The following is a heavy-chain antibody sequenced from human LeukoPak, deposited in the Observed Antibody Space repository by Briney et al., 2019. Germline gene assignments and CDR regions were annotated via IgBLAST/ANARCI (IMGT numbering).Heavy chain of an antibody. CDR2: ISFDGSNK. CDR1: GFTFSTYG. V-gene: IGHV3-33*02. Sequence: GGSLRLSCAASGFTFSTYGMHWVRQAPGKGLEWVAVISFDGSNKYYGDSAKGRFTISRDNSKNTLFLQMNSLRAEDTAVYYCAREVSVPSGGACGGACYWARPFDYWGQGTLVSVSS. CDR3: AREVSVPSGGACGGACYWARPFDY. J-gene: IGHJ4*02. D-gene: IGHD2-21*02.